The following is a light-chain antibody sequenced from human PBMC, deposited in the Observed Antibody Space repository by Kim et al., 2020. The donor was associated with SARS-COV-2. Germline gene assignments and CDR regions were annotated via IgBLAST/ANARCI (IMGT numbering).Light chain of an antibody. Sequence: SYELTQPPSVSVSPGQTASITCSGDKLGDKYACWYQQKPGQSPVLVIYQDRNRPSGIPERFSGSNSGNTATLTISGTQAMDEADYYCQAWDSSTAVFGGGTQLTVL. CDR3: QAWDSSTAV. J-gene: IGLJ2*01. CDR2: QDR. V-gene: IGLV3-1*01. CDR1: KLGDKY.